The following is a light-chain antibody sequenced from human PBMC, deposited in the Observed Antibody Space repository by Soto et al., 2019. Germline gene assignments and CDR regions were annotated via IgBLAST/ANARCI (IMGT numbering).Light chain of an antibody. CDR2: EGS. Sequence: QSALTQPASVSGSPGQLITISCTGTSSDVGNYNLVSWYQQHPGKAPKLMIYEGSKRPSGVSNRFSGSKSGNTASLTISGLQAEDEADYYCSSYVGSSTLLFGGGTKLTVL. CDR1: SSDVGNYNL. J-gene: IGLJ2*01. CDR3: SSYVGSSTLL. V-gene: IGLV2-23*01.